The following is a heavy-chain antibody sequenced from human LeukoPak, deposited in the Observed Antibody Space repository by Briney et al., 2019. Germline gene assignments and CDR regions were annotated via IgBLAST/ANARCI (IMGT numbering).Heavy chain of an antibody. V-gene: IGHV4-4*02. CDR3: ARDSRQWLGRNGYFDL. Sequence: PSETLSLTCAVSGGSISSSNWWSWVRQPPGKGLEWIGEIYHSGSTNYNPSLKSRVSISLDTSKNQFSLRLSSVTAADTAVYYCARDSRQWLGRNGYFDLWGRGTLVTVSS. D-gene: IGHD6-19*01. CDR1: GGSISSSNW. J-gene: IGHJ2*01. CDR2: IYHSGST.